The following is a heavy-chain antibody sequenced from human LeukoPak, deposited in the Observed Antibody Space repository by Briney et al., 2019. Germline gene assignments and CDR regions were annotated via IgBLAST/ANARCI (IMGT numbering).Heavy chain of an antibody. CDR3: ARGDTMVRGVMVAFDI. CDR1: GGSFSGYY. D-gene: IGHD3-10*01. Sequence: PSETLPLTCAVYGGSFSGYYWSWIRQPPGKGLEWIGEINHSGSTNYNPSLKSRVTISVDTSKNQFSLKLSSVTAADTAVYYCARGDTMVRGVMVAFDIWGQGTMVTVSS. J-gene: IGHJ3*02. V-gene: IGHV4-34*01. CDR2: INHSGST.